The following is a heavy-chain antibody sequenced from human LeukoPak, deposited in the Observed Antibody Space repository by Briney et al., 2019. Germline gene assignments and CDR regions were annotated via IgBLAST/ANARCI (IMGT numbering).Heavy chain of an antibody. J-gene: IGHJ4*02. D-gene: IGHD6-13*01. CDR1: GFTFSGYS. V-gene: IGHV3-21*01. CDR3: AREGIAAASGY. CDR2: ISSSSSYI. Sequence: GGSLRLSCAASGFTFSGYSMNWVRQAPGKGLEWVSSISSSSSYIYYADSVKGRFTISRDNAKNSLYLQMNSLRAEDTAVYYCAREGIAAASGYWGQGTLVTVSS.